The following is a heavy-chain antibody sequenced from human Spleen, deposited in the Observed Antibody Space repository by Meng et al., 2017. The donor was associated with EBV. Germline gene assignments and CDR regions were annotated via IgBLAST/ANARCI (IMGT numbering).Heavy chain of an antibody. Sequence: QGQLEQAGAEVKKPGPSVKVSCKASGYTFTGYYMHWVRQAPGQGLEWMGWINPNSGGTNYAQKFQGRVTMTRDTSISTAYMELSRLRSDDTAVYYCAREGLVGDLRYFDLWGRGTLVTVSS. D-gene: IGHD3-16*01. V-gene: IGHV1-2*02. J-gene: IGHJ2*01. CDR1: GYTFTGYY. CDR3: AREGLVGDLRYFDL. CDR2: INPNSGGT.